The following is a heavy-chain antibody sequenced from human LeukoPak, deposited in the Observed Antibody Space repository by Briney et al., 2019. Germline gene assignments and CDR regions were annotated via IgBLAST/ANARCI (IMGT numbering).Heavy chain of an antibody. J-gene: IGHJ5*02. V-gene: IGHV3-21*01. D-gene: IGHD3-22*01. CDR2: ISSSSSYI. Sequence: GGSLRLSCAASGFTFSSYSMNWVRQAPGKGLEWVSSISSSSSYIYYAGSVKGRFTISRDNAKNSLYLQMNSLRAEDTAVYYCARSRDYYDSSGYPAWGQGTLVTVSS. CDR3: ARSRDYYDSSGYPA. CDR1: GFTFSSYS.